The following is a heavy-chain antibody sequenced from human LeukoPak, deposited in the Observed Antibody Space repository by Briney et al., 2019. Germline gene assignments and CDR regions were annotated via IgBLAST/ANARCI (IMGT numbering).Heavy chain of an antibody. D-gene: IGHD6-13*01. V-gene: IGHV4-59*01. J-gene: IGHJ4*02. CDR3: ARGYSSSWNYFDH. Sequence: SETLSLTCTVSGGSISNYWWSWIRQPPGKGLEWIGYVFDSGGTNYNPSLKSRVTISVDTSKKQFSLRLSSVTAADTAVYYCARGYSSSWNYFDHWGLGTLVTVS. CDR2: VFDSGGT. CDR1: GGSISNYW.